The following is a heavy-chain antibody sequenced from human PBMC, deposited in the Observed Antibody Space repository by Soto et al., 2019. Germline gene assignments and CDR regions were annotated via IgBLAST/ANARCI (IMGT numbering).Heavy chain of an antibody. CDR2: IGIGSSTK. D-gene: IGHD3-22*01. CDR1: GFTFRNYG. J-gene: IGHJ3*01. Sequence: GGSLRLSCAASGFTFRNYGMNWVRPAPGKGLEWVSYIGIGSSTKYYADSVKGRFTISRDNAKNSLYLQMNSLRAEDTAVYYCARDQWYYNDISGRPLNAFDVWGQGTMVTVSS. CDR3: ARDQWYYNDISGRPLNAFDV. V-gene: IGHV3-48*01.